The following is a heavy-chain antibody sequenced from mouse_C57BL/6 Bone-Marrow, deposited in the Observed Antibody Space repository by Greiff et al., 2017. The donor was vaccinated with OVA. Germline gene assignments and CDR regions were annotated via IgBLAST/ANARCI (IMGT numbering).Heavy chain of an antibody. CDR3: ARHYGSDWFAY. J-gene: IGHJ3*01. CDR2: INPNNGGT. D-gene: IGHD1-1*01. V-gene: IGHV1-26*01. CDR1: GYTFTDYY. Sequence: EVQLQQSGPELVKPGASVKISCKASGYTFTDYYMNWVKQSHGKSLEWIGDINPNNGGTSYNQKFKGKATLTVDKSSSTAYMELRSLTSEDSAVYYCARHYGSDWFAYWGQGTLVTVSA.